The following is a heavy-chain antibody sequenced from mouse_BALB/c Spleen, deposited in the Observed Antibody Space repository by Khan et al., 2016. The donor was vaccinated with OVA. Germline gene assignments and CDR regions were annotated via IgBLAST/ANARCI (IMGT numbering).Heavy chain of an antibody. CDR2: IYPGTDNR. D-gene: IGHD3-2*02. CDR1: GYIFTSYW. J-gene: IGHJ2*01. Sequence: QVQLKESGAELVKPGASVKLSCKTSGYIFTSYWIHWVKQRPGQGLEWIARIYPGTDNRYYNEKFKDKATLTADKSSSTAYMQLSSLKSEDSGVYFCAREEALNHWDHWGQGTTL. CDR3: AREEALNHWDH. V-gene: IGHV1S132*01.